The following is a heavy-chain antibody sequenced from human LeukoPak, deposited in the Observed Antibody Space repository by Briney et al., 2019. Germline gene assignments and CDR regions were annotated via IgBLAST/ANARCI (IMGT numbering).Heavy chain of an antibody. V-gene: IGHV4-4*07. J-gene: IGHJ5*02. CDR3: ARDVPSRDHSYGLRP. D-gene: IGHD5-18*01. CDR2: IYTSGST. Sequence: PSETLSLTCTVSGGSISSYYWSWIRQPAGKGLEWIGRIYTSGSTNYNPSLKSRVTISVDTSKNQFSLKLSSVTAADTAVYYCARDVPSRDHSYGLRPWGQGTLVTVSS. CDR1: GGSISSYY.